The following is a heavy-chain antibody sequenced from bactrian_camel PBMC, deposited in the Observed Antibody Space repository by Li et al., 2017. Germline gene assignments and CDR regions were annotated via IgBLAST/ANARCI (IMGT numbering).Heavy chain of an antibody. CDR1: GYTATSC. CDR3: ARRVYYTCFGY. Sequence: HVQLVESGGGSVQTGGSLRLSCGVSGYTATSCMGWFRQSPGKEREAVASIRTGSGITYYVDAVKDRFTISQYDAKSTKNTLYLQLNSLKAEDTAMYYCARRVYYTCFGYWGQGTQVTVS. V-gene: IGHV3S1*01. CDR2: IRTGSGIT. D-gene: IGHD1*01. J-gene: IGHJ6*01.